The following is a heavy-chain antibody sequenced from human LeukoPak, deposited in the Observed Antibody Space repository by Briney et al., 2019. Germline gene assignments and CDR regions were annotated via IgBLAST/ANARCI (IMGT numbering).Heavy chain of an antibody. D-gene: IGHD4-17*01. CDR1: GGSISSGGYY. J-gene: IGHJ4*02. CDR3: ARYYGDYPITEYYFDY. Sequence: SQTLSLTCTVSGGSISSGGYYWSWIRQHPGKGLEWIGYIYYSGSTYYNPSLKSRVTISVDTSKNQFSLKLSSVTAADTAVYYCARYYGDYPITEYYFDYWGQGTLVTVSS. V-gene: IGHV4-31*03. CDR2: IYYSGST.